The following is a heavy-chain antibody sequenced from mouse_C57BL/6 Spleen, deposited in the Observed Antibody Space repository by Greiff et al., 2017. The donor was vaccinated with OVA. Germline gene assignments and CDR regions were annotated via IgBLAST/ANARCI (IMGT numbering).Heavy chain of an antibody. CDR1: GYAFTNYL. CDR3: ARKVYAMDY. V-gene: IGHV1-54*01. Sequence: VQLQQSGAELVRPGTSVKVSCKASGYAFTNYLIEWVKQRPGQGLEWIGMINPGSGGTNYNEKFKGKATMTADKSSSTAYMQLSSLTSEDSAVYFCARKVYAMDYWGQGTSVTVSS. CDR2: INPGSGGT. J-gene: IGHJ4*01.